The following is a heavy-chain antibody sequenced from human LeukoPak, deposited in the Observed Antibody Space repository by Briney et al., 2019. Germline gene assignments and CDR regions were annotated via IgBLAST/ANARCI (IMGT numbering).Heavy chain of an antibody. J-gene: IGHJ4*02. CDR3: ARGYYDLLTGPDY. Sequence: GGSLRLSCAGTGFTFSTYSMNWVCQAPGKGLEWVSSISSSSSYIYYADSVKGRFTISRDNAKNSLYLQMNSLRAEDTAVYYCARGYYDLLTGPDYWGQGTLVTVSS. D-gene: IGHD3-9*01. V-gene: IGHV3-21*01. CDR1: GFTFSTYS. CDR2: ISSSSSYI.